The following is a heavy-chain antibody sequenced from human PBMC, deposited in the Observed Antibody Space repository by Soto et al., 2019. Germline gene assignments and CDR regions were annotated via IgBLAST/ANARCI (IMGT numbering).Heavy chain of an antibody. V-gene: IGHV3-23*01. J-gene: IGHJ3*02. CDR2: ISGSGGST. CDR1: GFTFSSYA. CDR3: AKDMTRNIVVLTAAILGAFDI. D-gene: IGHD2-2*01. Sequence: GGSLRLSCAASGFTFSSYAMSWVRQAPGKGLEWVSAISGSGGSTYYADSVKGRFTISRDNSKNTLYLQMNSLRAEDTAVYYCAKDMTRNIVVLTAAILGAFDIWGQGTMVTVSS.